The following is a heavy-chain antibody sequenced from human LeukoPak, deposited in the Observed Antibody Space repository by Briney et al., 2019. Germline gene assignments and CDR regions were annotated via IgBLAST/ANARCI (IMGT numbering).Heavy chain of an antibody. CDR2: IWYDGSNK. J-gene: IGHJ4*02. Sequence: GRSLRLSCAASGFTFSSYGMHWVRQAPGKGLEWVAVIWYDGSNKYYADSVKGRFTISRDNSKNTLYLQMNSLRAEDTAVYYCAKKRSVSGWYGDYFDYWGQGTLVTVSS. CDR3: AKKRSVSGWYGDYFDY. CDR1: GFTFSSYG. D-gene: IGHD6-19*01. V-gene: IGHV3-33*06.